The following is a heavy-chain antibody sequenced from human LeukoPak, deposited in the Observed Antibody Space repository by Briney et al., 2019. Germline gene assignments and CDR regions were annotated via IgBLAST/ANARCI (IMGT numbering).Heavy chain of an antibody. CDR3: ARDMGGYFDL. V-gene: IGHV3-48*03. D-gene: IGHD1-26*01. CDR1: GFTFSSYE. Sequence: RGSLRLSCAASGFTFSSYEMNWVRQVPGKGLEWVSYISSSGSTIYYADSVNGRFTISRDNAKNSLYLQMNSVRAEDTAVYYCARDMGGYFDLWGRGTLVTVSS. J-gene: IGHJ2*01. CDR2: ISSSGSTI.